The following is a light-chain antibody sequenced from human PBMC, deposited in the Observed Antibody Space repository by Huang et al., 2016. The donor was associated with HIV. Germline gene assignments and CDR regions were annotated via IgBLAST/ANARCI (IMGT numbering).Light chain of an antibody. CDR3: QQSYSALSS. J-gene: IGKJ5*01. Sequence: IQMTQSPTSLSASVGDRVSITCRASQSISTYLNWYQQKPGKAPKLLISSASSLHSGVPSRFSGSGSGTDFTLTIKGLQLDDFATYYCQQSYSALSSFGPGRRL. CDR1: QSISTY. V-gene: IGKV1-39*01. CDR2: SAS.